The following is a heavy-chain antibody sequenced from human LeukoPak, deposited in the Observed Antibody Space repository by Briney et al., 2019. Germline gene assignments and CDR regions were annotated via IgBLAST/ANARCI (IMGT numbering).Heavy chain of an antibody. Sequence: GESLKISCKGSGYSFASYWIGWVRQMPGEGLEWMGIIYPGDSDTRYNPSFQGQVTISADKSISTAYLQWTSLKASDTAMYYCASSYSPGPYYFDYWGQGTLVTVSS. CDR3: ASSYSPGPYYFDY. V-gene: IGHV5-51*01. CDR2: IYPGDSDT. D-gene: IGHD6-13*01. CDR1: GYSFASYW. J-gene: IGHJ4*02.